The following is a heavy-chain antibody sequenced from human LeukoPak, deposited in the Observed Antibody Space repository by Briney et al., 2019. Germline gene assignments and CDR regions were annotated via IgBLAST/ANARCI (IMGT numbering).Heavy chain of an antibody. CDR2: IIPISGTA. J-gene: IGHJ4*02. D-gene: IGHD2-2*02. Sequence: ASVKVSCKASGYTFSSYAISWVRQAPGQGLEWMGGIIPISGTANYAQKFQGRVTITADGSTSTAYMELSSLRSEDTAVYYCARDRYCSSTSCYTYDYWGQGTLVTVSS. CDR1: GYTFSSYA. V-gene: IGHV1-69*13. CDR3: ARDRYCSSTSCYTYDY.